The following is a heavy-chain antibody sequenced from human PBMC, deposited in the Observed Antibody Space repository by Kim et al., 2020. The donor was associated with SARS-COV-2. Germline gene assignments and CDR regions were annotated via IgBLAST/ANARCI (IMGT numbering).Heavy chain of an antibody. Sequence: SETLSLTCTVSGGSISSYYWSWIRQPPGKGLEWIGYIYYSGSTNYNPSLKSRVTISVDTSKNQFSLKLSSVTAADTAVYYCARGSQYFWEYYFDYWGQGTLVTVSS. CDR2: IYYSGST. CDR3: ARGSQYFWEYYFDY. D-gene: IGHD3-3*01. J-gene: IGHJ4*02. CDR1: GGSISSYY. V-gene: IGHV4-59*01.